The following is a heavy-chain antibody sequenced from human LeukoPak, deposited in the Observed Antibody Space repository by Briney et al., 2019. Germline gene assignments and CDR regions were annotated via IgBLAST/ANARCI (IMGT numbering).Heavy chain of an antibody. CDR1: GGSFSGYY. J-gene: IGHJ4*02. Sequence: SETLSLTCAVYGGSFSGYYWSWIRQPPGKGLEWIGEINHSGSTYYNPSLKSRVTISVDTSKNQFSLKLSSVTAADTAVYYCARVSLAYCGGDCYSRRSFDYWGQGTLVTVSS. CDR2: INHSGST. D-gene: IGHD2-21*02. V-gene: IGHV4-34*01. CDR3: ARVSLAYCGGDCYSRRSFDY.